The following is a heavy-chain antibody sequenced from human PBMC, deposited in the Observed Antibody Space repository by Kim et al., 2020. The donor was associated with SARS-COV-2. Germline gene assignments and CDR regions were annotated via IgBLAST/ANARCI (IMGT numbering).Heavy chain of an antibody. J-gene: IGHJ6*02. CDR2: INPNSGGT. CDR3: ARGMVPTGNRVYYYYYYGMDV. Sequence: ASVKVSCKASGYTFTGYYMHWVRQAPGQGLEWMGRINPNSGGTNYAQKFQGRVTMTRDTSISTAYMELSRLRSDDTAVYYCARGMVPTGNRVYYYYYYGMDVWGQGTTVTVSS. D-gene: IGHD2-8*01. V-gene: IGHV1-2*06. CDR1: GYTFTGYY.